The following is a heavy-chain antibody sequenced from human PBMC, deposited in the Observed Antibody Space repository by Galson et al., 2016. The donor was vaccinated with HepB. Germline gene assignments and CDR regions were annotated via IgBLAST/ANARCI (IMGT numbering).Heavy chain of an antibody. CDR2: IDWDDDK. J-gene: IGHJ3*01. CDR3: ARIRWSGSHLDAFDF. Sequence: ALVKPTQTLTLTCTFSGFSLSTSGMCVVWIRQPPGKAPEWLALIDWDDDKFYRTSLRTRLTISKDTSKNQVVLTMTNMDPVDTATYYCARIRWSGSHLDAFDFWGRGTMVTVSS. CDR1: GFSLSTSGMC. D-gene: IGHD1-26*01. V-gene: IGHV2-70*01.